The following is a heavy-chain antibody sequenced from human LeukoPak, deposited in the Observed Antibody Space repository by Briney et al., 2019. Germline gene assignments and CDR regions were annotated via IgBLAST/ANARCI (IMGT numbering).Heavy chain of an antibody. J-gene: IGHJ4*02. CDR3: AREGIVGITRTFAFDY. V-gene: IGHV1-3*01. CDR2: INAGNGNT. Sequence: ASVKVSCKAFGYTFTSYVIHWVRQAPGQRLEWMGWINAGNGNTRYSQKFQDRVTITRDTSASTAYMELSSLRSEDTAVYYCAREGIVGITRTFAFDYWGQGSLVTVSS. D-gene: IGHD1-26*01. CDR1: GYTFTSYV.